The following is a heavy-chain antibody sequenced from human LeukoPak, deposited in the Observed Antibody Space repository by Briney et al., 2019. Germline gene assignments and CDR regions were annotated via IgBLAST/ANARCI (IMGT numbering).Heavy chain of an antibody. D-gene: IGHD3-10*01. CDR1: GGSFSGYY. CDR3: ARWFGESHDAFDI. J-gene: IGHJ3*02. Sequence: SETLSLTCAVYGGSFSGYYWSWIRQPPGKGLEWIGEINLSGSTNYNPSLKSRVTISVDTSKNQFSLKLSSVTAADTAVYYCARWFGESHDAFDIWGQGTMVTVSS. CDR2: INLSGST. V-gene: IGHV4-34*01.